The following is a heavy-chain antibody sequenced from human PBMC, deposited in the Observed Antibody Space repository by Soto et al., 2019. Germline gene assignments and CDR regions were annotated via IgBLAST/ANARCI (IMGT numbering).Heavy chain of an antibody. CDR1: GFTFSSYA. V-gene: IGHV3-64*01. CDR3: ARDALGGRYSMDV. D-gene: IGHD1-26*01. Sequence: EVQLVESGGGLVQPGGSLRLSCAASGFTFSSYAMHWVRQAPGKGLEYVSAISSNGGSTYYANSVKGRFTISRDNSKNTLDLQMGSLRAEDMAVYYCARDALGGRYSMDVWGQGTTVTVSS. J-gene: IGHJ6*03. CDR2: ISSNGGST.